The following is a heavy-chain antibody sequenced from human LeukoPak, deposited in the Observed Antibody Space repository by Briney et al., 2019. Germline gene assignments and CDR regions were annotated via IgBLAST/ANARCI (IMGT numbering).Heavy chain of an antibody. Sequence: GRSLRLSCAASGFTFDDYAMHWVRQAPGKGLEWVSGISWNSGSIGYADSVKGRFAISRDNAKNSLYLQMNSLRAEDTAVYYCARDPGTLVGATIMFDYWGQGTLVSVSS. CDR2: ISWNSGSI. CDR3: ARDPGTLVGATIMFDY. CDR1: GFTFDDYA. D-gene: IGHD1-26*01. V-gene: IGHV3-9*01. J-gene: IGHJ4*02.